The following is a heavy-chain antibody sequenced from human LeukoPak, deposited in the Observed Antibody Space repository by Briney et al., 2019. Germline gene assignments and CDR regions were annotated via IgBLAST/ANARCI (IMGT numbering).Heavy chain of an antibody. CDR3: ARAYYDFWSGPRGWFDP. CDR2: IYHSGST. CDR1: GGSISSGGYS. D-gene: IGHD3-3*01. V-gene: IGHV4-30-2*01. J-gene: IGHJ5*02. Sequence: SQTLSLTCAVSGGSISSGGYSWSWIRQPPGKGLEWIGYIYHSGSTYYNPSLKSRVTISVDRSKSQFSLKLSSVTAADTAVYYCARAYYDFWSGPRGWFDPWGQGTLVTVSS.